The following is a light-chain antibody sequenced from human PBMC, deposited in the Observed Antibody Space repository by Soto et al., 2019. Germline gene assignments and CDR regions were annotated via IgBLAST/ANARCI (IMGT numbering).Light chain of an antibody. CDR1: QDISNY. V-gene: IGKV1-33*01. J-gene: IGKJ1*01. Sequence: RVTITCHAIQDISNYLSWYHHKAWKAPKLLIYDASESEKGVPGRFSVSGSVTDFTLTIISLQPEDFGTYYCQQYDSLPITFGQGTKADI. CDR3: QQYDSLPIT. CDR2: DAS.